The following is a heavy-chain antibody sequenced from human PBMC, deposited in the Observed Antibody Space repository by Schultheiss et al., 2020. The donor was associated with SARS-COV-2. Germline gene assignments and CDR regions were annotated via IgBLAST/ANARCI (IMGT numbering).Heavy chain of an antibody. CDR1: GFIFSSYG. D-gene: IGHD7-27*01. CDR3: AKWGLNWGYGMDV. V-gene: IGHV3-30*18. CDR2: ISYDGSNK. Sequence: GGSLRLSCAASGFIFSSYGMHWVRQAPGKGLEWVAVISYDGSNKYYADSVKGRFTISRDNSKNTLYLQMNSLRAEDKAVYYCAKWGLNWGYGMDVWGQGAAITVA. J-gene: IGHJ6*02.